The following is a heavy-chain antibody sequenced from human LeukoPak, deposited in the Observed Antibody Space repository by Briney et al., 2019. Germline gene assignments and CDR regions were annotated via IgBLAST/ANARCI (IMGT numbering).Heavy chain of an antibody. J-gene: IGHJ4*02. CDR2: IIPIFGTT. V-gene: IGHV1-69*13. Sequence: ASVKVSCKASGGTFSSYAISWVRQAPGQGLEWMGGIIPIFGTTNYAQKFQGRVTIVADESTSTAYMELSSLRSEDTAVYYCARVLTYSGSYSHFDSWGQGTLVTVSS. D-gene: IGHD1-26*01. CDR1: GGTFSSYA. CDR3: ARVLTYSGSYSHFDS.